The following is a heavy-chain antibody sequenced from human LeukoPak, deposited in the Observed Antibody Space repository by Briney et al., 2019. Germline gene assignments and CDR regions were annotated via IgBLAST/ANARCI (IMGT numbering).Heavy chain of an antibody. D-gene: IGHD1-14*01. CDR3: TRISIKEPEDS. Sequence: GGALRLSCAASGFTFASPWMNWIRQAPGKGLEWVANINEDGSAKYYVDSVKGRFTISRDDTKNSVFLQMNSLRDEDTAVYYCTRISIKEPEDSWGQGTLVTVSS. J-gene: IGHJ4*02. CDR2: INEDGSAK. V-gene: IGHV3-7*01. CDR1: GFTFASPW.